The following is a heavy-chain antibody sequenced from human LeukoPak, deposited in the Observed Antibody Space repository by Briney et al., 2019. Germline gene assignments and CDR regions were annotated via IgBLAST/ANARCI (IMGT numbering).Heavy chain of an antibody. Sequence: SATLSLTCAVYGGSFSGYYWSWIRQPPGKGLEWIGENNHSGSTNYNPSLKSRVTISVDTSKNQFSLKLSSVTAADTAVYYCAREGPYCSSTSCYLEGMDVWGKGTTVTVSS. CDR2: NNHSGST. D-gene: IGHD2-2*01. V-gene: IGHV4-34*01. CDR3: AREGPYCSSTSCYLEGMDV. CDR1: GGSFSGYY. J-gene: IGHJ6*04.